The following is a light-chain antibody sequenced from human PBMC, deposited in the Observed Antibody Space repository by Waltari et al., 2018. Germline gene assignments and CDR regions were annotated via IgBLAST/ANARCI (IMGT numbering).Light chain of an antibody. V-gene: IGKV1-5*03. CDR1: QSISDW. CDR2: KAS. Sequence: DIQMTQSPSTLSASAGDRVTITCRASQSISDWLAWYQQKPGKAPDLLIYKASSLESGVPSRFSGSGSGTEFTLTISSLQPDDFATYYCQHYDTYTWTFGQGTKVEIK. J-gene: IGKJ1*01. CDR3: QHYDTYTWT.